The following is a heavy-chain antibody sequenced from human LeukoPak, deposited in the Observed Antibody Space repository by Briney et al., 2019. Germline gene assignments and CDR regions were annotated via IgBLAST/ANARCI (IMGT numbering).Heavy chain of an antibody. J-gene: IGHJ4*02. Sequence: GASVKVSCKASGYTFTSYAMHWVRQAPGQRLEWMGWINAGNGNTKYSQKFQGRVTITRGTSASTAYMELSSLRSEDTAVYYCARAPFYGSGSYPLGYWGQGTLVTVSS. CDR3: ARAPFYGSGSYPLGY. CDR1: GYTFTSYA. D-gene: IGHD3-10*01. CDR2: INAGNGNT. V-gene: IGHV1-3*01.